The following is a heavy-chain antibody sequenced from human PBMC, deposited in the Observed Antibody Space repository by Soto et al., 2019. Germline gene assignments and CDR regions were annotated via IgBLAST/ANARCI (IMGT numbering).Heavy chain of an antibody. Sequence: QITLNESGPTVVRPTEPLTLTCRFSGFSLTTSGVGVGWIRQSPGKAPEWLALIYWDDDKRYSASLKSRPTITKDTSKNQVVLTVSDLDPTDTATYSCAHRVLRTVFGLVTTTAIYFDFWGQGTPVAVSS. CDR2: IYWDDDK. J-gene: IGHJ4*02. D-gene: IGHD3-3*01. V-gene: IGHV2-5*02. CDR1: GFSLTTSGVG. CDR3: AHRVLRTVFGLVTTTAIYFDF.